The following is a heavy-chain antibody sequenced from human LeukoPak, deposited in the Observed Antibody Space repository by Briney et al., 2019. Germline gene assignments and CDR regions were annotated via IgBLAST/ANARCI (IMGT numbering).Heavy chain of an antibody. CDR3: ARQASAKFGELTFFDY. Sequence: HPGGSLRLSCAASGFTVSSNYLSWVRQAPGKGLEWVANIKQDGSEKYYVDSVKGRFTISRDNAKNSLYLQMNSLRAEDTAVYYCARQASAKFGELTFFDYWGQGTLVTVSS. CDR2: IKQDGSEK. V-gene: IGHV3-7*01. D-gene: IGHD3-10*02. J-gene: IGHJ4*02. CDR1: GFTVSSNY.